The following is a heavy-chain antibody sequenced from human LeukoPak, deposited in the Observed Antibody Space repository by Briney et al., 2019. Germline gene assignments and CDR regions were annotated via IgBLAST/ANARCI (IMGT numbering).Heavy chain of an antibody. CDR2: MNPNSGNT. CDR1: GYTFTSYD. CDR3: ARGGVVRDCDGSGSYDVLL. D-gene: IGHD3-10*01. J-gene: IGHJ4*02. Sequence: ASVKVSCKASGYTFTSYDINWVRQATGQGLEWMGWMNPNSGNTGYAQKFQGRVTMTRDTSISTAYMELSSLRSADTAVYYCARGGVVRDCDGSGSYDVLLWGRGALVTVSS. V-gene: IGHV1-8*01.